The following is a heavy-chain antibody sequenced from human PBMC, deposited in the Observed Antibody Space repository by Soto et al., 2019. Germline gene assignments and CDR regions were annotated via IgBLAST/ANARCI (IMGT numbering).Heavy chain of an antibody. Sequence: ASVKVSCKASGYTFTSYYMHWVRQAPGQGLEWMGIINPSGGSTSYAQKFQGRVTMTRDTSTSTVYMELSSLRSEDTAVYYCARDQVLGILTVYPPVTYYYCGMHVWGQGTTVTVSS. D-gene: IGHD3-9*01. CDR3: ARDQVLGILTVYPPVTYYYCGMHV. CDR2: INPSGGST. CDR1: GYTFTSYY. J-gene: IGHJ6*02. V-gene: IGHV1-46*01.